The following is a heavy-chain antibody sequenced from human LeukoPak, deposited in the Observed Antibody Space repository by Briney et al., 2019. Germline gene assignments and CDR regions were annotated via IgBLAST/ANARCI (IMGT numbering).Heavy chain of an antibody. CDR1: GYTFTSYY. D-gene: IGHD6-19*01. CDR2: INPSGGST. J-gene: IGHJ4*02. CDR3: ARDWSLKGRAVAGEY. Sequence: ASVKDSCKASGYTFTSYYMHWVRQAPGQGLEWMRLINPSGGSTSYAQKFQGRVTMTRDTSTSTVYMELSSLRSEDTAVYYCARDWSLKGRAVAGEYWGQGTLVTVSS. V-gene: IGHV1-46*01.